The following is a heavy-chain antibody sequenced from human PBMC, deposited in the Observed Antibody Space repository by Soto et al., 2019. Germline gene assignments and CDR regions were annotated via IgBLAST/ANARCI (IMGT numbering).Heavy chain of an antibody. Sequence: PSETLSLTCTVSGGSISNYYWSWSRQPPGKGLEWIGHMYYSGSTNYNPSLKSRVTISVDTSKNQFSLKLSSVTAADTAVYYCARDHCSGGSCYSNWFDPWGQGTLVTVS. J-gene: IGHJ5*02. V-gene: IGHV4-59*12. D-gene: IGHD2-15*01. CDR2: MYYSGST. CDR3: ARDHCSGGSCYSNWFDP. CDR1: GGSISNYY.